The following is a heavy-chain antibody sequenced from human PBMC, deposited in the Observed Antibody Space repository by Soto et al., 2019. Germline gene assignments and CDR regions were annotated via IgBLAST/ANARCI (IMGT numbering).Heavy chain of an antibody. J-gene: IGHJ4*02. V-gene: IGHV3-7*01. CDR1: GLRDTFW. D-gene: IGHD3-16*01. Sequence: GGSLRLSCEVSGLRDTFWMSWVRQAPGKGLEWVANIKEDGSEKFYVESVKGRFTISRDNGKNSAYLQMNNLRAEDTALYHCRLGHYPGSWGQGTLVTVSS. CDR2: IKEDGSEK. CDR3: RLGHYPGS.